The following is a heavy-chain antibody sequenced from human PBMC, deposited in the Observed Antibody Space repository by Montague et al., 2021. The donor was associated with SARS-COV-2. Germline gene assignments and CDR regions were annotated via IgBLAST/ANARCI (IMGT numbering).Heavy chain of an antibody. V-gene: IGHV4-59*01. J-gene: IGHJ6*02. CDR1: GGSISSYY. CDR3: AREGSGRGYYYYGMDV. Sequence: SETLSLICTVSGGSISSYYWSWIRQPPGKGLEWIGYIYYRGSTNYNPSLKSRVTISVDTSKNQFSLKLSSVTAADTAVYYCAREGSGRGYYYYGMDVWGQGTTVTVSS. CDR2: IYYRGST. D-gene: IGHD3-10*01.